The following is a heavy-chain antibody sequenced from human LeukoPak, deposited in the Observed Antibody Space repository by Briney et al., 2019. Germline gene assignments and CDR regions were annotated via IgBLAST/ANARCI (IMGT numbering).Heavy chain of an antibody. CDR2: INQSGST. Sequence: PSETLSLTCVVYGESFSGYYWNWIRQPPGKGLEWIGEINQSGSTNYNLSLKSRVTISIDTSKNQFSLKLSSVTAADTAVNYCARGVAARPFYFYYYMDVWDTGTTVTVSS. CDR3: ARGVAARPFYFYYYMDV. V-gene: IGHV4-34*01. CDR1: GESFSGYY. J-gene: IGHJ6*03. D-gene: IGHD6-6*01.